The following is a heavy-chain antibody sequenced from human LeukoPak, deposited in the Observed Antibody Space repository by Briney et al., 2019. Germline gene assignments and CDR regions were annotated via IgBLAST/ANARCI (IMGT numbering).Heavy chain of an antibody. J-gene: IGHJ4*02. Sequence: SETLSLTCAVYGGSFSGYYWSWIRQPPGKGLEWIGEINHSGSTNYNPSLKSRVTISVDTSKNQFSLKLSSVTAADTAVYYCARGLTDSGSYRSSYFDYWGQGTLVTVSS. CDR3: ARGLTDSGSYRSSYFDY. CDR2: INHSGST. V-gene: IGHV4-34*01. D-gene: IGHD1-26*01. CDR1: GGSFSGYY.